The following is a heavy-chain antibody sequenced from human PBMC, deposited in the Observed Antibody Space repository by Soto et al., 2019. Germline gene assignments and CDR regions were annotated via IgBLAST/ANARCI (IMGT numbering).Heavy chain of an antibody. CDR2: IIPILGIT. V-gene: IGHV1-69*02. J-gene: IGHJ3*02. CDR3: ACYLLGSQYYDSSGYSPGAFDI. D-gene: IGHD3-22*01. CDR1: GGTFSSYT. Sequence: SVKVSCKASGGTFSSYTISWVRQAPGQGLEWMGRIIPILGITNYAQKFQGRVKITTDKSTSTAYMELSSLRSEDTAMYYCACYLLGSQYYDSSGYSPGAFDIWGQGTMVTVSS.